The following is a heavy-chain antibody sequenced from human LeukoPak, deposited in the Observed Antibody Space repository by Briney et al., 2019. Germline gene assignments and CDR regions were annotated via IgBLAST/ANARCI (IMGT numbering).Heavy chain of an antibody. V-gene: IGHV3-11*04. J-gene: IGHJ3*02. CDR2: ISSSGSTI. D-gene: IGHD5-24*01. Sequence: GGSLRLSCAASGFTFSDYYMSWIRQAPGKGLEWVSYISSSGSTIYYADSVKGRFTISRDNAKNSLYLQMNSLRDEDTAVYYCARVKMAVGHAFDIWGQGTMVTVSS. CDR1: GFTFSDYY. CDR3: ARVKMAVGHAFDI.